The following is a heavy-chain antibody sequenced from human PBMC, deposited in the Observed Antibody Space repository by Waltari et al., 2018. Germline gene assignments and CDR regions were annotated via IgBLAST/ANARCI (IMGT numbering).Heavy chain of an antibody. V-gene: IGHV3-74*01. J-gene: IGHJ4*02. CDR1: GFTFSSYW. Sequence: EVQLVESGGGLVQPGGSLRLSCAASGFTFSSYWMHRVRQAPGKGLVWVSNINPDVSTTNYADSVKGRFTISRDNAKNTLYLQMDSLRAEDTAVYYCAKDGGRGNYGSGSYPDWGQGTLVTVSS. CDR2: INPDVSTT. CDR3: AKDGGRGNYGSGSYPD. D-gene: IGHD3-10*01.